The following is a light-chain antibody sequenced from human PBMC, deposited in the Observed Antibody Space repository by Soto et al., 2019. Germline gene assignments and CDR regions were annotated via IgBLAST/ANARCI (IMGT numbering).Light chain of an antibody. J-gene: IGLJ2*01. Sequence: QSALTQPPSASGSPGQSVTISCTGTSSDVGGYNYVSWYQHHPGKAPKLMIYEVSKRPSGVPDRFSGSKSGNTASLTVSGLQAEDEADYYCCSYAGSDNVVFGGGTKLTVL. CDR2: EVS. CDR1: SSDVGGYNY. CDR3: CSYAGSDNVV. V-gene: IGLV2-8*01.